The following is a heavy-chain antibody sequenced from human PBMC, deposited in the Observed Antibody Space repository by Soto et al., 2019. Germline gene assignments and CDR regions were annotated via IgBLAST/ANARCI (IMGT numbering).Heavy chain of an antibody. Sequence: GESLRLSCAASGFTFSSYSMNWVRQAPGKGLEWVSSISSSSYIYYADSVKGRFTISRDNAKNSLYLQMNSLRAEDTAVYYCARDGDDIVVVPTPPFDYWGQGTLVTVSS. CDR1: GFTFSSYS. V-gene: IGHV3-21*01. CDR3: ARDGDDIVVVPTPPFDY. D-gene: IGHD2-2*01. J-gene: IGHJ4*02. CDR2: ISSSSYI.